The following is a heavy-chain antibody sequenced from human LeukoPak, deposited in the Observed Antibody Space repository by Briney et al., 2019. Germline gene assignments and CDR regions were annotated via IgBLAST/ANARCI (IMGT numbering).Heavy chain of an antibody. CDR1: GFTFSTYA. J-gene: IGHJ4*02. D-gene: IGHD3-16*02. Sequence: GGSLRLSCAASGFTFSTYAMSWVRQAPGRGLEWVSGICGSGGCTYYADSVKGRFTISRDNSKNTLYLQMNSLRVEDTAVYYCASTPFYDYVWGSYRYRGLFDNWGQGTLVSVSS. CDR2: ICGSGGCT. V-gene: IGHV3-23*01. CDR3: ASTPFYDYVWGSYRYRGLFDN.